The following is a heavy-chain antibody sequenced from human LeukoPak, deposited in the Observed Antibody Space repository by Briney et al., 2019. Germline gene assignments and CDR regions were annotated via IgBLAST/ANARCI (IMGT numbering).Heavy chain of an antibody. Sequence: SETLSLTCTVSGGSISSYYWTWIRQPPGEGLEWIGYIHYTGSTNYNPSLESRVSISVDTSKKYFSLKLRSVTAADTAVYYCVRSYYYAMDVWGQGTTVTVSS. CDR2: IHYTGST. CDR1: GGSISSYY. V-gene: IGHV4-59*01. J-gene: IGHJ6*02. CDR3: VRSYYYAMDV.